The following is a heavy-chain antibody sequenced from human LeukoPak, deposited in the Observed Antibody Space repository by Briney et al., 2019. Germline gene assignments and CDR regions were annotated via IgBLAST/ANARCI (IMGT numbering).Heavy chain of an antibody. V-gene: IGHV3-48*03. CDR2: ISSSGSTI. CDR3: ARDPGHSSVGEPKHNDY. J-gene: IGHJ4*02. D-gene: IGHD3-10*01. CDR1: GFTFSSYE. Sequence: GGSLRLSCAASGFTFSSYEMNWVRQAPGKGLEWVSYISSSGSTIYYADSVKGRFTISRDNAKSSLYLQMNSLRDEDTAVYFCARDPGHSSVGEPKHNDYWGQGTLVTVSS.